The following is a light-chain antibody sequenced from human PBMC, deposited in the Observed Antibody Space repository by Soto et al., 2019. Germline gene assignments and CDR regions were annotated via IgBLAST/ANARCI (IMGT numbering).Light chain of an antibody. CDR1: QSISSY. CDR2: AAS. V-gene: IGKV1-39*01. J-gene: IGKJ5*01. Sequence: DIQRTQSPSSLSASVGDRVTITCRASQSISSYLNWYQKKPGKDPKLLIYAASSLQSGVPSRFSGSGSGTDFNLTISSPQTEDCATYEGQQRYSTIFTFCQGTRLEIK. CDR3: QQRYSTIFT.